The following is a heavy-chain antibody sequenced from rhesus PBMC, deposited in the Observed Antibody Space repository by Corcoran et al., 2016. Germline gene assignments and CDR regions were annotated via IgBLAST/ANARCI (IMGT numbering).Heavy chain of an antibody. CDR3: ARYCTGSTCYLDY. CDR2: IYGSGSRT. Sequence: QVQLQESAPGLVKPSETLSVTCAVSGGSISSSYWSWIRQAPGKGREWSGYIYGSGSRTNYNPSHKSRVTLSGETSKNQFALNLNSVTAADTAVYYCARYCTGSTCYLDYWGQGVLVTVSS. V-gene: IGHV4-169*01. J-gene: IGHJ4*01. CDR1: GGSISSSY. D-gene: IGHD2-2*01.